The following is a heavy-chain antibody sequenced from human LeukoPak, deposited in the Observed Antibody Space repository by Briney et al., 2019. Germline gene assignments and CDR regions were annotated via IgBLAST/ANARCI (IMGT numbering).Heavy chain of an antibody. CDR3: AKEGEDSRGWYRPSPPLGNFVY. CDR1: GFTFSSYA. V-gene: IGHV3-23*01. J-gene: IGHJ4*02. CDR2: ISGSGGGT. D-gene: IGHD6-19*01. Sequence: GGSLRLSCAASGFTFSSYAMNWVRQAPGKGLEWVSAISGSGGGTYYADSVKGRFTISRDNSKNTLYLQMNSLRAEDTALYYCAKEGEDSRGWYRPSPPLGNFVYWGQGTLVTVSS.